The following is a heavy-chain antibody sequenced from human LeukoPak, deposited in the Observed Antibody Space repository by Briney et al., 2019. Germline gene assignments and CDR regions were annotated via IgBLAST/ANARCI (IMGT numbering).Heavy chain of an antibody. CDR2: INHSGST. CDR1: GGSFSGYY. D-gene: IGHD5-18*01. CDR3: PRVGVDTAMWAFDYYYMDV. V-gene: IGHV4-34*01. Sequence: SETLSLTCAVYGGSFSGYYWSWIRQPPGKGLEWIGEINHSGSTNYNPSLKSRVTISVDTSKNQFSLKLSSVTAADTAVYYCPRVGVDTAMWAFDYYYMDVWGKGTTVTISS. J-gene: IGHJ6*03.